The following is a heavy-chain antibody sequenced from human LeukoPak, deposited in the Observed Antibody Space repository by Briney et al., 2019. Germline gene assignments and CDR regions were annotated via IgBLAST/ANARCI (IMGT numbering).Heavy chain of an antibody. J-gene: IGHJ6*03. CDR3: LGVVPAAINYMDV. Sequence: SETLSLTCTVSGGSISSGDYYWSWIRQPPGKGLEWIGYIYYSGSTYYNPSLKSRVTISVDTSKNQFSLKLSSVTAADTAVYYCLGVVPAAINYMDVWGKGTTVTVSS. CDR2: IYYSGST. V-gene: IGHV4-30-4*08. D-gene: IGHD2-2*02. CDR1: GGSISSGDYY.